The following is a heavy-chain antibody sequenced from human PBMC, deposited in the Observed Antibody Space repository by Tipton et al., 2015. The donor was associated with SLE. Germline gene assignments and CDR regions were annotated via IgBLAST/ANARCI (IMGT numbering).Heavy chain of an antibody. V-gene: IGHV4-61*05. CDR2: IYYREGT. Sequence: TLSLTCTVSGGSINTNNYYWAWVRQPPGKGLDWIGYIYYREGTTYSPSLKSRVTISLDASRNQFSLKLSSVTAADTAVYYCARRGVGATYWYFDLWGRGTLVTVSS. CDR3: ARRGVGATYWYFDL. J-gene: IGHJ2*01. CDR1: GGSINTNNYY. D-gene: IGHD1-26*01.